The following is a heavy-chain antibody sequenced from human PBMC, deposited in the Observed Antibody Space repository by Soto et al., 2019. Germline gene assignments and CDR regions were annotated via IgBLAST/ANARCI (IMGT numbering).Heavy chain of an antibody. V-gene: IGHV4-59*01. CDR1: GGSINYSY. D-gene: IGHD4-17*01. J-gene: IGHJ6*02. CDR2: ISYTASA. Sequence: SETLSLTCTVSGGSINYSYWTWIRQPPGKGLEWIGYISYTASANYNASLKSRLTISVDTSKNQFSLKLSSVTAADTALYYCARVNYGDYYYGMDVWGQGTTVTVSS. CDR3: ARVNYGDYYYGMDV.